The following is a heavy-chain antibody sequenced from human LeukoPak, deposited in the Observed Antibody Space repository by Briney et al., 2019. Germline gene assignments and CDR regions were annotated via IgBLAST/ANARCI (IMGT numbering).Heavy chain of an antibody. V-gene: IGHV5-51*01. CDR2: IYPGDSDT. CDR3: ARALDNYYGSGSYCDY. D-gene: IGHD3-10*01. Sequence: PGESLQISCKGSGYSFTSYWIGWVRQMPGKGLEWMGIIYPGDSDTRYSPSFQGQVTISADKSISTAYLQWSSLKASDTAMYYCARALDNYYGSGSYCDYWGQGTLVTVSS. J-gene: IGHJ4*02. CDR1: GYSFTSYW.